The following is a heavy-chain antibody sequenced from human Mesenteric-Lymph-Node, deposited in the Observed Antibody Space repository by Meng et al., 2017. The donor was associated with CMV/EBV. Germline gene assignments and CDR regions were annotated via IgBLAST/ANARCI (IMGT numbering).Heavy chain of an antibody. D-gene: IGHD3-10*01. CDR2: IYYSGST. J-gene: IGHJ5*02. V-gene: IGHV4-59*01. CDR1: GGSITDYH. CDR3: ARGNLIRGAQSFDP. Sequence: SETLSLTCTVSGGSITDYHWSWIRQSPEKGLEWIGYIYYSGSTNYNRSLKSRVTISVDTSQNQFSLNLRSVTAADTAVYYCARGNLIRGAQSFDPWGQGIQVTVSS.